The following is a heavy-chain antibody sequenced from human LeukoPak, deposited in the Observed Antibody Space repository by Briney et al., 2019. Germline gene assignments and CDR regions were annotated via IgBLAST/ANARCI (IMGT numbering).Heavy chain of an antibody. J-gene: IGHJ4*02. CDR1: GFTFSSYG. CDR3: ARVSYGSSWSDY. D-gene: IGHD6-13*01. V-gene: IGHV3-30*03. Sequence: GGSLRLSCATSGFTFSSYGMHWVRQAPGKGLEWVAAISYDESGNYYADSVQGRFTISRDNAKNSLYLQMNSLTDEDTAVYYCARVSYGSSWSDYWGQGTLVTVSS. CDR2: ISYDESGN.